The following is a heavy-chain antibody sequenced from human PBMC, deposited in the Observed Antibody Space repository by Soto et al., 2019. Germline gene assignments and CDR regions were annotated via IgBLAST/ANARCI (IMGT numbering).Heavy chain of an antibody. CDR1: GYTFTRYY. Sequence: ASVKVSCKASGYTFTRYYITWVRQATGQGLEWMGWMNPQTGNTAYAEKFQGRVTMTRSTSINTAYMELSALRSEDTAVYYCARLSEESSSSNYYYFYMDVWGKGSTVTVSS. V-gene: IGHV1-8*01. CDR2: MNPQTGNT. D-gene: IGHD6-6*01. J-gene: IGHJ6*03. CDR3: ARLSEESSSSNYYYFYMDV.